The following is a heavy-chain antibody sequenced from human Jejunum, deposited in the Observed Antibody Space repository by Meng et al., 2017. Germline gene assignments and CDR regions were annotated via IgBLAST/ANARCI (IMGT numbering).Heavy chain of an antibody. CDR3: ARVSKPYGSGLDP. Sequence: HLLRQGAGQGQGKASETLSPPWTVSGGSISGSNYYWGWIRQPPGKGLEWIGTIYYSGSTYYNPSLKSRVTISVDTSKNQFSLNLSSVTAADTAIYYCARVSKPYGSGLDPWGQGTLVTVSS. CDR1: GGSISGSNYY. D-gene: IGHD3-10*01. J-gene: IGHJ5*02. V-gene: IGHV4-39*07. CDR2: IYYSGST.